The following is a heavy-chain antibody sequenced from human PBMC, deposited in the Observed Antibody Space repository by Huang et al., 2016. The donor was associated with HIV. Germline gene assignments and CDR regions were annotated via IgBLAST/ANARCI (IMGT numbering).Heavy chain of an antibody. CDR1: GGSFSGYC. V-gene: IGHV4-34*01. CDR3: AREKAADSAWYGVYYFDY. Sequence: VQLRQWGAGLVKPSETLSLTCAVSGGSFSGYCWTWIRQSPGKGLEGIGEINHIGHTNAQPSLKSRVTISQDTAKNQFSLQLTSVSAADTGVYFCAREKAADSAWYGVYYFDYWGEGALVTVTS. J-gene: IGHJ4*02. CDR2: INHIGHT. D-gene: IGHD6-19*01.